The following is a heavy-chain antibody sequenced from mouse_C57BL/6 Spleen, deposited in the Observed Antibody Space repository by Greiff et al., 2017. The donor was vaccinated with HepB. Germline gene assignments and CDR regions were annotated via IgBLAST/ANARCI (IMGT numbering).Heavy chain of an antibody. Sequence: VQLQQSGAELVKPGASVKISCKASGYAFSSYWMNWVKQRPGKGLEWIGQIYPGDGDTNYNGKFKGKATLTADKSSSTAYMQLSSLTSVDLAVYFCARGGDYDGFAYWGQGTLVTVSA. CDR2: IYPGDGDT. CDR3: ARGGDYDGFAY. J-gene: IGHJ3*01. D-gene: IGHD2-4*01. CDR1: GYAFSSYW. V-gene: IGHV1-80*01.